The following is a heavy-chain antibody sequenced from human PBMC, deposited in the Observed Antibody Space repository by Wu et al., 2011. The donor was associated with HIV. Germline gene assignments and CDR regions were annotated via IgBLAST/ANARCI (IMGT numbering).Heavy chain of an antibody. D-gene: IGHD6-19*01. CDR3: ARVWIPLAGPYFDY. V-gene: IGHV1-46*01. CDR1: GYTFTGYY. CDR2: INPSGGST. Sequence: VKVSCKASGYTFTGYYMHWVRQAPGQGLEWMGIINPSGGSTSYAQKFQGRVTMTRDTSTSTVYMELSSLRSEDTALYYCARVWIPLAGPYFDYWGQGTLVTVSS. J-gene: IGHJ4*02.